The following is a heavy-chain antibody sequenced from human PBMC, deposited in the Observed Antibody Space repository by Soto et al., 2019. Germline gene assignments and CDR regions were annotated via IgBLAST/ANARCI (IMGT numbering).Heavy chain of an antibody. V-gene: IGHV3-11*01. CDR3: ARVRGYYDSSGFDY. J-gene: IGHJ4*02. CDR1: GFTISDYY. CDR2: ISGGGGSTI. D-gene: IGHD3-22*01. Sequence: GGSLRLSCAASGFTISDYYMSWIRQSPGKGLEWVSYISGGGGSTISYADSVKGRFTISRDNAQNSLYLQMNSLRADDTAIYYCARVRGYYDSSGFDYWGQGALVTVSS.